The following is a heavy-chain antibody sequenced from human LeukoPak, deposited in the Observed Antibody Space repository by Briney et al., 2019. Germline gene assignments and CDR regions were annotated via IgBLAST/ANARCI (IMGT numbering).Heavy chain of an antibody. CDR3: AKDLGYSYGYVDY. D-gene: IGHD5-18*01. J-gene: IGHJ4*02. V-gene: IGHV3-30*02. Sequence: GGSLRLSCAASGFTFSSFGMHWVRQAPGKGLEWVALTRYDGSNKYYADSVKGRLTISRDNPKNTLYLQVNSLRAEDTAMYYCAKDLGYSYGYVDYWGQGALVTVSS. CDR2: TRYDGSNK. CDR1: GFTFSSFG.